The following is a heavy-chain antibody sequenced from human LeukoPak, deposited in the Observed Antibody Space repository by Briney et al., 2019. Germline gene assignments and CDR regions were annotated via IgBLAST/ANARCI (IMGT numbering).Heavy chain of an antibody. V-gene: IGHV4-38-2*01. CDR2: VHRSADT. CDR1: GYSISSGYY. Sequence: SETLSLTCAVSGYSISSGYYWGWIRQPPGKGLEYIGSVHRSADTYYNPSLKSRVTMSIDTSKNQFSLKLNSVTAADTAVYYCARYGHWFDPWGQGTLVTVSS. CDR3: ARYGHWFDP. D-gene: IGHD3-10*01. J-gene: IGHJ5*02.